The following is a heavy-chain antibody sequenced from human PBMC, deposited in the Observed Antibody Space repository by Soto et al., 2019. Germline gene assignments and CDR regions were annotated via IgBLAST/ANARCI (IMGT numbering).Heavy chain of an antibody. CDR2: FDPEDGET. J-gene: IGHJ6*02. CDR1: GYTLTELS. D-gene: IGHD5-18*01. V-gene: IGHV1-24*01. CDR3: ATGGGYGYPYYYYGMDV. Sequence: ASVKVSCKVSGYTLTELSMHWVRQAPGKGLEWMGGFDPEDGETIYAQKFPGRVTMTEDTSTDTAYMELSSLRSEDTAVYYCATGGGYGYPYYYYGMDVWGQGTTVTVSS.